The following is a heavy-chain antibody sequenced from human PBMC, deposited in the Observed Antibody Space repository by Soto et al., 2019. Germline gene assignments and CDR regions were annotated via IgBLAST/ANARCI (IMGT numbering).Heavy chain of an antibody. CDR1: GFTFSSFN. D-gene: IGHD6-13*01. CDR2: ISNSGSYI. CDR3: AREPGTNFPLDF. J-gene: IGHJ4*02. Sequence: GGSLRLSCAASGFTFSSFNMHWVRQAPGKGLEWVSSISNSGSYIYYADSVKGRFTISRDNAKNSLYLQMNSLRAEDTAVYYCAREPGTNFPLDFWGQGTLVTVSS. V-gene: IGHV3-21*01.